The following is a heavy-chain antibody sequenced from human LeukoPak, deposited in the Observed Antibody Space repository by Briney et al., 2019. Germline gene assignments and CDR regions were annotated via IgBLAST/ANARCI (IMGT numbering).Heavy chain of an antibody. CDR2: MTTSGNTI. Sequence: QPGRSLRLSCVVSGITFSGYSMIWVRQAPGKGLEWLSFMTTSGNTIFYAESVKDRFTISRDNAKKSLYLQMNSLRDEDTAVYYCARVGGATAVTMYFEYWGQGTLVTVSS. V-gene: IGHV3-48*02. D-gene: IGHD1-26*01. J-gene: IGHJ4*02. CDR1: GITFSGYS. CDR3: ARVGGATAVTMYFEY.